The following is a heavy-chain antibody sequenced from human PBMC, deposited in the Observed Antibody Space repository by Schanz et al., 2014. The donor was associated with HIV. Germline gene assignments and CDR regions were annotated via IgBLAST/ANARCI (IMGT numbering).Heavy chain of an antibody. CDR1: GFTFSDYP. V-gene: IGHV3-23*04. D-gene: IGHD3-16*01. CDR3: AQMGAFAAFDI. J-gene: IGHJ3*02. Sequence: EVQLVESGGGLVKPGRSLRLSCTASGFTFSDYPMTWVRQAPGKGLQWVSSITDSGDKTDYTDSVKGRFTISRDNSRNTLFLQMDSLRVDDTAVYYCAQMGAFAAFDIWGHGTVVTVTS. CDR2: ITDSGDKT.